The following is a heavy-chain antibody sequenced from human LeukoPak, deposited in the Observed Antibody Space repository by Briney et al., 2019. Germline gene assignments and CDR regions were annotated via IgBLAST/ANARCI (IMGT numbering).Heavy chain of an antibody. CDR2: ISGNGHNT. D-gene: IGHD6-19*01. J-gene: IGHJ4*02. CDR3: AKGYTSGWYDFDS. V-gene: IGHV3-23*01. Sequence: PGGSLRLSCAASGFTFSNFAVSWVRQAPGTGLEWVSFISGNGHNTYYADSVKGRFSISRDTSKNTLYLQMNSLRADDTAMYFCAKGYTSGWYDFDSWGQGTLVTVAS. CDR1: GFTFSNFA.